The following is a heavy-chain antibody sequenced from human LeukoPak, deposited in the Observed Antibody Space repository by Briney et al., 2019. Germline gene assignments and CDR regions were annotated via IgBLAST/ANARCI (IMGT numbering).Heavy chain of an antibody. CDR3: AKVGGSYWFDY. D-gene: IGHD1-26*01. CDR1: GFMFSTYA. J-gene: IGHJ4*02. Sequence: PGGSLRLSCAASGFMFSTYAMSWVRQAPGKGLEWVSGISDSGSNTYYADSVKGRFTISRDNSKNTLYLQMNSLRAEDTAVYYCAKVGGSYWFDYWGQGTLVTISS. CDR2: ISDSGSNT. V-gene: IGHV3-23*01.